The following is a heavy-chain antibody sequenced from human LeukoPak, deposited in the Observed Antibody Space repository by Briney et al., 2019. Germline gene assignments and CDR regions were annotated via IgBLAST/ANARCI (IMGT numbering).Heavy chain of an antibody. Sequence: GGSLRLSCAASGXTFSTYSMNWVRQAPGKGLESVSYISGGSSPIDYADSVKDRFTISRDNAKNSLYLQMNSLTDEDTAVYYCARDHDWAFDWWGQGTLVTVSS. D-gene: IGHD3-16*01. CDR1: GXTFSTYS. CDR3: ARDHDWAFDW. CDR2: ISGGSSPI. V-gene: IGHV3-48*02. J-gene: IGHJ5*01.